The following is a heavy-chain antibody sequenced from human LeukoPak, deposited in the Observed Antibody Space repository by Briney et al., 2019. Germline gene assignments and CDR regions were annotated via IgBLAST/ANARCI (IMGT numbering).Heavy chain of an antibody. CDR1: GFTFSNYW. Sequence: PGGSLRLSCAASGFTFSNYWMSWVRQAPGKGREWVATINQEGSEKYYVDSVRGRVTSSRDNAEHSLYLHINSLRAEATAVYSCARTWLYSNYFRGQGTLVTVSS. J-gene: IGHJ4*02. CDR3: ARTWLYSNYF. CDR2: INQEGSEK. V-gene: IGHV3-7*03. D-gene: IGHD4-11*01.